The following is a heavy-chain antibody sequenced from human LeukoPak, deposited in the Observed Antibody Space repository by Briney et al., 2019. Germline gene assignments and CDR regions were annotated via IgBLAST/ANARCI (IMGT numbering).Heavy chain of an antibody. V-gene: IGHV3-74*01. CDR2: ISSDGSST. Sequence: GGSLRLSCAASGFTFSSYWMHWVRQAPGRGLVWVSRISSDGSSTAYADSVKGRFTISRDNAKNTLYLQMNSLRAEDTAVYYCAREYTGYDAYWGQGTLVTVSS. CDR3: AREYTGYDAY. CDR1: GFTFSSYW. J-gene: IGHJ4*02. D-gene: IGHD5-12*01.